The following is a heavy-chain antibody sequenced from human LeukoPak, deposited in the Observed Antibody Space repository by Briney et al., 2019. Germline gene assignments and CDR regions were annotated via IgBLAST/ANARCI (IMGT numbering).Heavy chain of an antibody. CDR2: ISYDGSNK. CDR3: ARWSTTPDTEAGDY. D-gene: IGHD1/OR15-1a*01. V-gene: IGHV3-30*03. J-gene: IGHJ4*02. Sequence: GRSLRLSCAASGFTFSSYGMHWVRQAPGKGLEWVAVISYDGSNKYYADSVKGRFSISRDNAKNTVYLQMNNLRAEDTAVYFCARWSTTPDTEAGDYWGQGTLVTVSS. CDR1: GFTFSSYG.